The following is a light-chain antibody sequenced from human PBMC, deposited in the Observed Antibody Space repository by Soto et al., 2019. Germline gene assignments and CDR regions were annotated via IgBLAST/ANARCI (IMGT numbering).Light chain of an antibody. Sequence: QSALTQPPSVSGSPGQSVTISCTGTSSDVGSYNRVSWYQQPPGTAPKLMIYEVSNRPSGVPDRFSESKSGNTASLAISGLQAEDEADYYCSSYTSSSTSLYVSGTGTKVTVL. CDR2: EVS. J-gene: IGLJ1*01. CDR3: SSYTSSSTSLYV. V-gene: IGLV2-18*02. CDR1: SSDVGSYNR.